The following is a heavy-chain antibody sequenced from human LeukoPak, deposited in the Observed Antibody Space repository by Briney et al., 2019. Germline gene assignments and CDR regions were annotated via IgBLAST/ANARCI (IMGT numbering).Heavy chain of an antibody. Sequence: GGSLRLSCATSGFSFNNDWMDWVRQAPGKGLEWVATINQDGSEKNCLDSVKGRFTISRDNAQNSLYLQMNGLRVEDTAVYYCTRRLDEWGQGTLVTVSS. D-gene: IGHD3-16*01. CDR2: INQDGSEK. CDR1: GFSFNNDW. V-gene: IGHV3-7*01. CDR3: TRRLDE. J-gene: IGHJ4*02.